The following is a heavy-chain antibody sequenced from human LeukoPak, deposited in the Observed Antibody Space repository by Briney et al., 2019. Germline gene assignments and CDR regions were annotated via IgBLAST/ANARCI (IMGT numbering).Heavy chain of an antibody. Sequence: GESLKISCKGSGYSFTTYWIGWVRQMPGKDLEWMGIMSPADSDTRYSPSSQGRVTMSADKSVSTAYLQWSSLKASDTAIYCARRVIRGGHFFDYWGRGTQVIVSS. D-gene: IGHD2-21*01. J-gene: IGHJ4*02. V-gene: IGHV5-51*01. CDR1: GYSFTTYW. CDR2: MSPADSDT. CDR3: ARRVIRGGHFFDY.